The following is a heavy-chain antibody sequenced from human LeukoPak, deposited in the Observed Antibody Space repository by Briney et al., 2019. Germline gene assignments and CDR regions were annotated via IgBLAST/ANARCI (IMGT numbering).Heavy chain of an antibody. CDR3: AKGVSGYYFADDAFDI. V-gene: IGHV3-23*01. CDR2: ITASGGST. CDR1: GFTFSSYA. D-gene: IGHD3-22*01. J-gene: IGHJ3*02. Sequence: GGSLRLSCAASGFTFSSYAMAWVRHTPGKGLEWVSSITASGGSTYNADSVEGRFTISRDNSKDTLYLQMNSLRAEDTALYYCAKGVSGYYFADDAFDIWGQGTMVTVSS.